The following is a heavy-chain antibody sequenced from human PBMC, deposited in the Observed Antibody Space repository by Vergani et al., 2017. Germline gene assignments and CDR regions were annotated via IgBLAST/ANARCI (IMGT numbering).Heavy chain of an antibody. J-gene: IGHJ6*02. CDR2: INTTSGNP. CDR3: ARGRQWRLTEYLYGMDV. CDR1: GYTFTNSP. Sequence: QVQLLQSGSELKKPGASVRISCEASGYTFTNSPLIWVRQAPGQGLEFMGWINTTSGNPTYAPGFTGRFVFSLDTYVSTAYLQISGLKAEDSAVYYCARGRQWRLTEYLYGMDVWGQGTTVTVSS. D-gene: IGHD6-19*01. V-gene: IGHV7-4-1*02.